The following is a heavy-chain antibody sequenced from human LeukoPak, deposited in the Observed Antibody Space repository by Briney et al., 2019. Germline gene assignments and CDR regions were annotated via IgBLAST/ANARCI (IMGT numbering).Heavy chain of an antibody. CDR3: VKGYCSSISCSLIDY. J-gene: IGHJ4*02. CDR1: GFTLSRYG. Sequence: GGSLRLSCSASGFTLSRYGLHWVRQAPGKGLEYVSGISSNGGSTNYADSVKGRFTISRDNSKNTLHLQMSSLSAEDTAVYYCVKGYCSSISCSLIDYGGQGTLVTVSS. V-gene: IGHV3-64D*06. D-gene: IGHD2-2*01. CDR2: ISSNGGST.